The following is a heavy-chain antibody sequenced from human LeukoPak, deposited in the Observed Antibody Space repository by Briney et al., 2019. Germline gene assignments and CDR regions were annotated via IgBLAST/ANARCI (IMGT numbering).Heavy chain of an antibody. CDR1: GFTFSSYW. J-gene: IGHJ4*02. V-gene: IGHV3-74*01. CDR2: IDSDGSGT. D-gene: IGHD6-13*01. Sequence: GGSLRLSCAASGFTFSSYWMHWVRQAPGKGLVWVSHIDSDGSGTTYGDSAKGRFTISRDNAKNTLYLQMNSLRAEDTAVYYCARGTAAAAGIDYWGKGILVTVSS. CDR3: ARGTAAAAGIDY.